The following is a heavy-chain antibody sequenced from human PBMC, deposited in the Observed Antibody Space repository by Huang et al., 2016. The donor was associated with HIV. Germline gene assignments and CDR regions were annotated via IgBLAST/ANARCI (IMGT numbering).Heavy chain of an antibody. CDR2: ISGYNGYT. Sequence: QVQLVQSGAEMKKPGDSVKVSSQASGYNFKNFATSWVRQAPGQCLEWMGWISGYNGYTVYSQRLQGRVTMTTDTATRSAFMEVRNLRSDDTAVYYCARRRDSGWYGRIDYWGQGTLVTVSS. J-gene: IGHJ4*02. D-gene: IGHD6-19*01. V-gene: IGHV1-18*04. CDR3: ARRRDSGWYGRIDY. CDR1: GYNFKNFA.